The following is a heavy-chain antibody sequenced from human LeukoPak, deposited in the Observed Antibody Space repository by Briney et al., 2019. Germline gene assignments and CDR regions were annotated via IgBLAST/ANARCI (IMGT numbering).Heavy chain of an antibody. CDR1: GGSISSYY. J-gene: IGHJ4*02. CDR3: ARGSSGYYPFDY. Sequence: SETLSLTCTVSGGSISSYYWSWIRQPPGKGLEWIGYIYYSGSTNCNPSLKSRVTISVDTSKSQFSLKLSSVTAADTAVYYCARGSSGYYPFDYWGQGTLVTVSS. V-gene: IGHV4-59*01. CDR2: IYYSGST. D-gene: IGHD3-22*01.